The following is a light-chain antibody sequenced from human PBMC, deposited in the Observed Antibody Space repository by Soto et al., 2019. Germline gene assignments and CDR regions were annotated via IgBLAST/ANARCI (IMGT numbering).Light chain of an antibody. CDR3: ETWDSNTRV. CDR1: SGHSSYI. CDR2: LEGSGSY. Sequence: QLVLTQSSSASASXXXXXXXTCTLSSGHSSYIIAWHQQQPGKAPRYLMKLEGSGSYNKGSGVPDRFSGSSSGADRYLTISNLQFEDEADYYCETWDSNTRVFGGGTKLTVL. V-gene: IGLV4-60*02. J-gene: IGLJ3*02.